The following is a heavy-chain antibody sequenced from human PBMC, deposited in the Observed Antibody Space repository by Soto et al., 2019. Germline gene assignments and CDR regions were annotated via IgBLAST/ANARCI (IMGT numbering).Heavy chain of an antibody. Sequence: ASVKVSCKASGGTFSSYAISWVRQAPGQGLEWMGGIIPIFGTANYAQKFQGRVTITADESTSTAYMELSSLRSEDTAVYYCVLGIAAAGPGYWGQGTLVTVS. J-gene: IGHJ4*02. CDR3: VLGIAAAGPGY. CDR1: GGTFSSYA. D-gene: IGHD6-13*01. CDR2: IIPIFGTA. V-gene: IGHV1-69*13.